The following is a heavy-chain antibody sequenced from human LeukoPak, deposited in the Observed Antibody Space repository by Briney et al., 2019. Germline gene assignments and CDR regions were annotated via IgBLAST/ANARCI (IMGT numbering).Heavy chain of an antibody. Sequence: SETLSLTCTVSGGSISSSSYYWGWIRQPPGKGLEWIGYIYYSGSTNYNPSLKSRVTISVDTSKNQFSLKLSSVTAADTAVYYCTREDSSSWVNWFDPWGQGTLVTVSS. CDR2: IYYSGST. CDR3: TREDSSSWVNWFDP. D-gene: IGHD6-13*01. CDR1: GGSISSSSYY. V-gene: IGHV4-61*01. J-gene: IGHJ5*02.